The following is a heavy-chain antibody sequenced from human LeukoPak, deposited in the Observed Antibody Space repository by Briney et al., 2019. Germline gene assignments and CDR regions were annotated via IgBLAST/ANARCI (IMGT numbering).Heavy chain of an antibody. CDR2: IDYSGST. Sequence: SETLSLTCTVSGGSISSYYWSWIRQPPGKGLEWIGHIDYSGSTNYNPSLKSRVTISVDTSKSQFSLKVSSVTAADTAVYSCARQSSGRSYGSGSSPLYYFDYWGQGILVTVSS. CDR1: GGSISSYY. CDR3: ARQSSGRSYGSGSSPLYYFDY. J-gene: IGHJ4*02. V-gene: IGHV4-59*08. D-gene: IGHD3-10*01.